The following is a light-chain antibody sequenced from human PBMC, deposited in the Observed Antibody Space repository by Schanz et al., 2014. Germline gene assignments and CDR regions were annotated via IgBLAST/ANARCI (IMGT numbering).Light chain of an antibody. J-gene: IGKJ2*01. Sequence: EIVLTQSPGTLSLSPGERATLSCRSSQNVGTYLAWYHQKPGQAPRLLIYGASSRATGIPDRFSGSGSGTDFTLTISRLEPEDFAVYYCQQYAESPRYTFGQGTKLEIK. CDR2: GAS. V-gene: IGKV3-20*01. CDR1: QNVGTY. CDR3: QQYAESPRYT.